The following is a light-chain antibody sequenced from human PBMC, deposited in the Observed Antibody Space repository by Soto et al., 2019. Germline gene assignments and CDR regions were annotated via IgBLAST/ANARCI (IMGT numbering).Light chain of an antibody. V-gene: IGLV2-14*01. CDR2: EVS. Sequence: QSVLTQPASVSGSPGQSITISCTGTSSDVGGYNYVSWYQQHPGKAPKLMIYEVSNRPSGVSNRFSGSKSGNTASLTISGLQAEDDVDYYCSSYTSSSIDYVFGTGTQLTVL. CDR1: SSDVGGYNY. CDR3: SSYTSSSIDYV. J-gene: IGLJ1*01.